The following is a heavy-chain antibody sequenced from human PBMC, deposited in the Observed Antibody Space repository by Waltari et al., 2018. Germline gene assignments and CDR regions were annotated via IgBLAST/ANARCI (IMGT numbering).Heavy chain of an antibody. Sequence: EVQLVESGGGLVKPGGSLRLSCAASGFTFSSYSMNWVRQGPGKGVEGGSSIRSSSSYRDDADTVKGRVTRTRDNAKNSLYLQMNSLRAEDTAVYYCARFAMSDAFDIWGQGTMVTVSS. CDR2: IRSSSSYR. CDR3: ARFAMSDAFDI. V-gene: IGHV3-21*01. J-gene: IGHJ3*02. D-gene: IGHD2-2*01. CDR1: GFTFSSYS.